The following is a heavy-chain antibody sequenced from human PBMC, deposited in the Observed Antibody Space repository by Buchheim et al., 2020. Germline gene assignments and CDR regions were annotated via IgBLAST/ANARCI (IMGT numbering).Heavy chain of an antibody. V-gene: IGHV4-31*03. J-gene: IGHJ5*02. CDR1: GVSISSGGSF. Sequence: VQLRESGPGLVKPSQTLSLTCTVSGVSISSGGSFWNWIRHHPGKGLEWIGYISYSGNTYYNPSLRSRVTMSLDTSKNQFSLRLSSVTAADTAVYYCARDRGGYQGVYWFDPWGQGTL. CDR3: ARDRGGYQGVYWFDP. CDR2: ISYSGNT. D-gene: IGHD5-24*01.